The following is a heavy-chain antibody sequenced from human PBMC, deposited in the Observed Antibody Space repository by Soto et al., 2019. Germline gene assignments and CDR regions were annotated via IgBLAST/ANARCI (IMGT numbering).Heavy chain of an antibody. CDR2: TYYRSKWNN. D-gene: IGHD5-12*01. Sequence: SQTLSLTCAISGDSVSSISAAWSWIRQSPSRGLEWLGRTYYRSKWNNDYSISVKSRITINPDTSKNHFSLQLNSVTPEDTAAYYCARGDGYHFDYWGQGTLVTVSS. CDR1: GDSVSSISAA. J-gene: IGHJ4*02. CDR3: ARGDGYHFDY. V-gene: IGHV6-1*01.